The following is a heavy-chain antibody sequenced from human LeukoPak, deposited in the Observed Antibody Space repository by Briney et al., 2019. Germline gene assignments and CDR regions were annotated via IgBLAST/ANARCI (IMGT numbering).Heavy chain of an antibody. CDR2: ISWNSGSI. CDR1: GFTFDDYA. V-gene: IGHV3-9*01. D-gene: IGHD5-12*01. Sequence: PGGSLRLSCAASGFTFDDYAMHWVRQAPGKGLEWVSGISWNSGSIGYADSVKGRFTISRDNAKNSLYLEMNNLRAEDTAVYFCARDAFRGYQFDPWGQGALVTVSS. J-gene: IGHJ5*02. CDR3: ARDAFRGYQFDP.